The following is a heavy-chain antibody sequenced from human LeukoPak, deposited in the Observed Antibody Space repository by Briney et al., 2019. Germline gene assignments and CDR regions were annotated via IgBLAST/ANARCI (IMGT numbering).Heavy chain of an antibody. Sequence: PSETLSLTCTVSGGSISSYYWSWIRQPAGKGPEWIGRIYTSGSTNYNPSLKSRVTMSVDTSKNQFSLKLSSVTAADTAVYYCARDAGYCGGDCAFDPWGQGTLVTVSS. CDR1: GGSISSYY. J-gene: IGHJ5*02. CDR2: IYTSGST. V-gene: IGHV4-4*07. D-gene: IGHD2-21*02. CDR3: ARDAGYCGGDCAFDP.